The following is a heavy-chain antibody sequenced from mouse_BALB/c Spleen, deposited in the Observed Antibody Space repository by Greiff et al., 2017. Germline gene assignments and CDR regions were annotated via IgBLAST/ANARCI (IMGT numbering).Heavy chain of an antibody. CDR3: TRSGDGYDY. CDR2: IYPGSGST. V-gene: IGHV1S22*01. CDR1: GYTFTSYW. J-gene: IGHJ2*01. Sequence: LQQPGSELVRPGASVKLSCKASGYTFTSYWMHWVKQRPGQGLEWIGNIYPGSGSTNYDEKFKSKATLTVDTSSSTAYMQLSSLTSEDSAVYYCTRSGDGYDYWGQGTTLTVSS. D-gene: IGHD2-3*01.